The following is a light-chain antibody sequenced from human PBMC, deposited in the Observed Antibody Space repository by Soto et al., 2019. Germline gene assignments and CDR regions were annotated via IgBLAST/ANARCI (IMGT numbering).Light chain of an antibody. J-gene: IGKJ5*01. Sequence: EIVLTQSPGTLSLSPGERATLSCRASQSVSNNYLAWYQQKPGQAPRLLIYGASSGATGIPDRFSGSGSGTDFTLTISRLEPEDFAVYYCQQYGNLITFGQGTRLEIK. CDR2: GAS. CDR3: QQYGNLIT. V-gene: IGKV3-20*01. CDR1: QSVSNNY.